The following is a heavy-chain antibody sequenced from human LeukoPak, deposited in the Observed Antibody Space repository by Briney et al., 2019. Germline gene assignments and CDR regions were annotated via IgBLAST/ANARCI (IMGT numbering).Heavy chain of an antibody. V-gene: IGHV4-4*02. Sequence: SETLSLTCAVSGGSISSSNRWSWVRQPPGKGLEWIGEIYHSGSTYYNPSLKSRVTISVDTSKNQFSLKLSSVTAADTAVYYCARARTREERRVYYYMDVWGKGTTVTVSS. CDR3: ARARTREERRVYYYMDV. D-gene: IGHD1-1*01. J-gene: IGHJ6*03. CDR2: IYHSGST. CDR1: GGSISSSNR.